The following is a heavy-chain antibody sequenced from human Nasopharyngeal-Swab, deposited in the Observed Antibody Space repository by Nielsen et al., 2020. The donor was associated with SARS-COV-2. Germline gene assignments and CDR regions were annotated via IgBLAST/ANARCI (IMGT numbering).Heavy chain of an antibody. Sequence: GGSLRLSCEGSGYSFTSYWIGWVRQMPGKGLEWMGIIYPGDSDTRYSPSFQGQVTISADKSISTAYLQWSSLKASDTAMYYCARDEGVYSSSSRGAFDIWGQGTMVTVSS. V-gene: IGHV5-51*01. J-gene: IGHJ3*02. CDR1: GYSFTSYW. D-gene: IGHD6-6*01. CDR3: ARDEGVYSSSSRGAFDI. CDR2: IYPGDSDT.